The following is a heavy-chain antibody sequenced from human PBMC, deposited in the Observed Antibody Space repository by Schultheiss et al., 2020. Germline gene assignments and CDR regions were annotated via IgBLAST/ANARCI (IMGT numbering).Heavy chain of an antibody. J-gene: IGHJ4*02. CDR3: ATDRKYYYGSGSSSGGFDY. CDR1: GFTFSNYW. Sequence: GESLKISCVASGFTFSNYWMSWVRQAPGKGLEWVANIKQDGSEKYHVDSVKGRFTISRDNAKNSLYLQMNYLRAEDTAVYYCATDRKYYYGSGSSSGGFDYWGQGALVTVSS. D-gene: IGHD3-10*01. CDR2: IKQDGSEK. V-gene: IGHV3-7*01.